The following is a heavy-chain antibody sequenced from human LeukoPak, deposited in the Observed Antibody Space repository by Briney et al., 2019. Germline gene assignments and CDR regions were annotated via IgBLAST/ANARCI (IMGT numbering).Heavy chain of an antibody. CDR1: GFTVSSNY. J-gene: IGHJ1*01. D-gene: IGHD5-18*01. CDR2: IYSGGST. CDR3: ASRMGGYSSRAEYFQH. Sequence: PGGSLRLSCAASGFTVSSNYMSWVRQAPGKGLEWVSVIYSGGSTYYADSVKGRFTISRDNSKNTLYLQMNSLRAEDTAVYYCASRMGGYSSRAEYFQHWGQGTLVTVSS. V-gene: IGHV3-66*01.